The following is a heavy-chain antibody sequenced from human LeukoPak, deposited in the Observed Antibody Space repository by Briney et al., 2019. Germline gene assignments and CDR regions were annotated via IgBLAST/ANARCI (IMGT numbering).Heavy chain of an antibody. CDR1: GYSFTSYW. CDR3: ARYRDAFDI. J-gene: IGHJ3*02. D-gene: IGHD1-26*01. CDR2: IYPGDSDT. V-gene: IGHV5-51*01. Sequence: GESLKISCRGSGYSFTSYWIGWVRQMTGKGLEWMGIIYPGDSDTRYSPSFQGQVTISADTSISTAYMQWSSLRASDSAMYYCARYRDAFDIWGQGAMVTVSS.